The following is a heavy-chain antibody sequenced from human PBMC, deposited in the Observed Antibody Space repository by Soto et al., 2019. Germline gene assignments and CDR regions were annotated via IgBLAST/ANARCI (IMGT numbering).Heavy chain of an antibody. CDR1: GGSISSSSYY. CDR3: ARMGVTVTNDGPFDP. J-gene: IGHJ5*02. CDR2: IYYSGST. V-gene: IGHV4-39*01. D-gene: IGHD4-17*01. Sequence: QLQLQESGPGLVKPSETLSLTCTVSGGSISSSSYYWGWIRQPPGKGLEWIGSIYYSGSTYYNPSLRSQVTISVDTSKNQFSLKLSSVTAADTAVYYCARMGVTVTNDGPFDPWGQGTLVTVSS.